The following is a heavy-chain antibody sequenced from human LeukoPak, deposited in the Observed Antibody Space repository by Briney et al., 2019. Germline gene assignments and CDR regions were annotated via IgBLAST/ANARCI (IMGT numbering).Heavy chain of an antibody. D-gene: IGHD6-13*01. CDR2: MSGSGGST. CDR1: GFTLSSFA. J-gene: IGHJ4*02. V-gene: IGHV3-23*01. CDR3: AKRVSNYFDS. Sequence: GGSLRLSCAASGFTLSSFAMSWVRQAPGKGLEWVSGMSGSGGSTYYADSVKGRFTISRDISKNTLYLQMNNLRAEDTAVYYCAKRVSNYFDSWGQGTLVTVSS.